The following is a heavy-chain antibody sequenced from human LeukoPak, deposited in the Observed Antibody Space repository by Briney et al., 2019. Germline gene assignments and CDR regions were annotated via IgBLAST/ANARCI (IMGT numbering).Heavy chain of an antibody. D-gene: IGHD3-16*02. Sequence: PGGSLRLSCAASGFTFSSYAMSWVRQAPGKGLEWVSAISGSGGSTYYADSVKGRFTISRDNSKNTLYLQMNSLGAEDTAVYYCAKFPIALGELSPGNYWGQGTLVTVSS. J-gene: IGHJ4*02. CDR1: GFTFSSYA. CDR2: ISGSGGST. V-gene: IGHV3-23*01. CDR3: AKFPIALGELSPGNY.